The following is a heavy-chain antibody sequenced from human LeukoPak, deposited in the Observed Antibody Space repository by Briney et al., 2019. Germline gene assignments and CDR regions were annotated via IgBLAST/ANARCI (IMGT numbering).Heavy chain of an antibody. CDR2: TSYSEGT. V-gene: IGHV4-31*02. CDR3: ATADWESFYFDS. CDR1: GFTVSSNY. Sequence: LRLSCAASGFTVSSNYMSWVRQHPGKGLEWIGFTSYSEGTYYNPSLMSRITISVDISQNQFSLKMRDVTAADTAVYFCATADWESFYFDSWGQGALVAVSS. D-gene: IGHD1-26*01. J-gene: IGHJ4*02.